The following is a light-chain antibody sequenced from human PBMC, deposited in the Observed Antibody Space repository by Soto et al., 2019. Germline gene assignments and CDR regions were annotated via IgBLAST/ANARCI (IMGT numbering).Light chain of an antibody. CDR3: HQYGSSPWT. CDR2: LTS. CDR1: QAVNTI. Sequence: EIVLTQSPATLSSFPGDRVTLSCRASQAVNTILALYQHKPGQAPRLLIYLTSNRAAGIPARFSGSGSETDFTLTITRLESEDFAVYSCHQYGSSPWTFGQGTKVDIK. J-gene: IGKJ1*01. V-gene: IGKV3-20*01.